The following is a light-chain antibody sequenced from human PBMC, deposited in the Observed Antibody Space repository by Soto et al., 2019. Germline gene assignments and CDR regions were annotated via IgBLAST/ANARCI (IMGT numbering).Light chain of an antibody. J-gene: IGKJ5*01. CDR2: GAS. V-gene: IGKV3-20*01. CDR1: QSVSRNY. Sequence: EIVLTQSPGTLSFSPGERASLSCRAGQSVSRNYLVWYQQKPVQAPRLLIYGASGRATGIPDRFSGSGSGTDFTLTISSLEPEDFAVYYCQQYGTSPITCGQVTRLE. CDR3: QQYGTSPIT.